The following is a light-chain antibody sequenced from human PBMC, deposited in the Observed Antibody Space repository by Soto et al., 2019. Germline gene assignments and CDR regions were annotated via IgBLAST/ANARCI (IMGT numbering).Light chain of an antibody. CDR3: QHYYSYPYT. V-gene: IGKV1-8*01. Sequence: AIRMTQSPSSLSASIGDRVTITCRARHVVSNYLDWYQQKPGKAPKALIYAASFLQSGVPSRFSGSGSGTDFSLTISFLQSEDFATYYCQHYYSYPYTFGQGTTLQMK. CDR2: AAS. CDR1: HVVSNY. J-gene: IGKJ2*01.